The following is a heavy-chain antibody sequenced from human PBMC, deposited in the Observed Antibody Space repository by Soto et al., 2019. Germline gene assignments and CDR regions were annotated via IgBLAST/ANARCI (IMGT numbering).Heavy chain of an antibody. V-gene: IGHV4-59*01. Sequence: SETLSLTCIVSGGSITSYHWSWIRQFPGKGLEWIAYTSYTGNTNYNPSLQSRVTISMDTSKNQLSLKLTSMTAADTAHYYCAKATLFGGVVIPVYYYSMDVWGQGTTVTVSS. D-gene: IGHD3-16*02. J-gene: IGHJ6*02. CDR3: AKATLFGGVVIPVYYYSMDV. CDR2: TSYTGNT. CDR1: GGSITSYH.